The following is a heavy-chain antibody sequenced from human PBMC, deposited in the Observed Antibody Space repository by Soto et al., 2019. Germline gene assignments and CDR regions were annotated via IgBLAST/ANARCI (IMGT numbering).Heavy chain of an antibody. Sequence: QVQLQESGPGLVKPSETLSLTCNVSGGSMTSYYWTWIRQSPVKGLEWIGSVTHSGVTNYNPSLKSRVTISADTSKYQFALKLRSVTAADAAIYYCARAFHKWIVGGIEIWGQGTMVTVSS. V-gene: IGHV4-59*01. D-gene: IGHD2-15*01. J-gene: IGHJ3*02. CDR3: ARAFHKWIVGGIEI. CDR2: VTHSGVT. CDR1: GGSMTSYY.